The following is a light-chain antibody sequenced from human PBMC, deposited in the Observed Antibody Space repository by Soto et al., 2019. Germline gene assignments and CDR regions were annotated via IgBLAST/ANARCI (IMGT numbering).Light chain of an antibody. Sequence: SSVLTHPPSVSVSPGLTASITCSGDKLGDKLAYWYQQKPGESPVLVIYQDSKRPPGIPERFSGSNSGNTATLTISGTQSMDEADYYCQAWDSSTAVFGTGTKVTVL. V-gene: IGLV3-1*01. J-gene: IGLJ1*01. CDR2: QDS. CDR1: KLGDKL. CDR3: QAWDSSTAV.